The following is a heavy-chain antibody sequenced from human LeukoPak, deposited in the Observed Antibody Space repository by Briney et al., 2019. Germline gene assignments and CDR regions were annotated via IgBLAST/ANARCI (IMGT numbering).Heavy chain of an antibody. CDR2: INHSGST. V-gene: IGHV4-34*01. D-gene: IGHD1-7*01. J-gene: IGHJ5*02. CDR3: AREGLELLTNWFDP. Sequence: SETLSLTCAVYGGSFSGYYWSWIRQPPGKGLEWIGEINHSGSTDYNPSLKSRVTISVDTSKNQFSLKLSSVTAADTAVYYCAREGLELLTNWFDPWGQGTLVTVSS. CDR1: GGSFSGYY.